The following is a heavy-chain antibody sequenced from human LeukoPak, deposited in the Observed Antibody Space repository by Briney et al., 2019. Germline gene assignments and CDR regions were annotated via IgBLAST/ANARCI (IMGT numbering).Heavy chain of an antibody. V-gene: IGHV3-48*03. CDR2: ISSSGSTI. J-gene: IGHJ4*02. CDR1: GFTFSSYE. D-gene: IGHD5-18*01. CDR3: ARDYSYSSFDY. Sequence: GGSLRLSCAASGFTFSSYEMNWVRQAPRKGLEWVSYISSSGSTIYYADSVKGRFTISRDNAKNSLYLQMNSLRAEDTAVYYCARDYSYSSFDYWGQGTLVTVSS.